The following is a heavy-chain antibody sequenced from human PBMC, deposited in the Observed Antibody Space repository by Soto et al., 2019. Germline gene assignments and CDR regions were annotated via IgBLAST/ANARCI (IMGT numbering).Heavy chain of an antibody. CDR1: GFTFSNYV. CDR3: AKGNNLEWFLSPIAY. CDR2: ISGSGGST. J-gene: IGHJ4*02. V-gene: IGHV3-23*01. Sequence: EVQLLDIGGDLVQPGGSLRLSCAASGFTFSNYVMSWVRQAPGKGLEWVSAISGSGGSTYSADSVKGRFTISRDNSKNTLYLQMDSLRAEDTAVYYCAKGNNLEWFLSPIAYWGQGTLVTVSS. D-gene: IGHD3-3*01.